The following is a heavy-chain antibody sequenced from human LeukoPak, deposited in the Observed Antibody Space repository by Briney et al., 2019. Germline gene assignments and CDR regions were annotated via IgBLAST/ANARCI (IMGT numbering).Heavy chain of an antibody. CDR1: GFTFSNYW. CDR2: IKEDGSEK. D-gene: IGHD1-26*01. Sequence: GGSLRLSCVASGFTFSNYWMSWVRQAPGKGLEWVANIKEDGSEKYYVDSVRGRFTISRDNAKNSLYLQMNSLRAEDTAVYYCARAGSGSYPFDYWGQGTLVTVSS. CDR3: ARAGSGSYPFDY. J-gene: IGHJ4*02. V-gene: IGHV3-7*01.